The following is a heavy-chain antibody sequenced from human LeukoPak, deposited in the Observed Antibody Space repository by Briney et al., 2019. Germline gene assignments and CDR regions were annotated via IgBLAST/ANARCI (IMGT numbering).Heavy chain of an antibody. J-gene: IGHJ2*01. CDR3: ARDRTYCGGDCQAGWYFDL. CDR2: IGTSSTTI. D-gene: IGHD2-21*01. V-gene: IGHV3-48*01. CDR1: GFTFSSYT. Sequence: GGSLRLSCAASGFTFSSYTMNWVRQPPGKGLEWVSNIGTSSTTIYYADSVKGRFTISRDNAKNSLYLQMNSLRAEDTAVYYCARDRTYCGGDCQAGWYFDLWGRGTLVTVSS.